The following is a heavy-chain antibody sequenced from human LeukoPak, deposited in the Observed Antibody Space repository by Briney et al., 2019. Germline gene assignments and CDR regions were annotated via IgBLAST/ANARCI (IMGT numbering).Heavy chain of an antibody. V-gene: IGHV3-30*04. Sequence: GGSLRLSCAASGFTFSSYAMHWVRQAPGKGLEWVAVISYDGSNKYYEDAVKGRFTISRDNSKNTLYLQMNSLRAEDTAVYYCARATGYSSSSNLGNWYFQHWGQGTLVTVSS. D-gene: IGHD6-6*01. CDR3: ARATGYSSSSNLGNWYFQH. J-gene: IGHJ1*01. CDR2: ISYDGSNK. CDR1: GFTFSSYA.